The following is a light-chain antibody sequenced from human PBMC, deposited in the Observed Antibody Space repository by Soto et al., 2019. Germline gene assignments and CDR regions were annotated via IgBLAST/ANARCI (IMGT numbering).Light chain of an antibody. J-gene: IGKJ1*01. Sequence: EIVMTQSPATLSVSPGESATLSCRASQSVSSNVAWYQQKPGQAPKLLIYGASTRAAGIPAICSGSGSGTEFTLTISSLQSEDFEVYDCHHHNDWPWNVGRETKVEIK. CDR3: HHHNDWPWN. CDR1: QSVSSN. V-gene: IGKV3-15*01. CDR2: GAS.